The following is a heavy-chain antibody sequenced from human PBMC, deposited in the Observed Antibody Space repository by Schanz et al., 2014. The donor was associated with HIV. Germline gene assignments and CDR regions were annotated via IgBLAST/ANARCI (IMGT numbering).Heavy chain of an antibody. V-gene: IGHV3-30*03. D-gene: IGHD2-15*01. CDR3: ARRSTPGGYYGMDV. Sequence: VESGGGVVQPGWSLRLSCAASGFTFSTFAMHWVRQAPGKGLEWVAVISYDRRNKYYADSVKGRFTISRDNSKNTLFLQMNSLRAEDTAMYYCARRSTPGGYYGMDVWGQGTTVTVSS. CDR1: GFTFSTFA. J-gene: IGHJ6*02. CDR2: ISYDRRNK.